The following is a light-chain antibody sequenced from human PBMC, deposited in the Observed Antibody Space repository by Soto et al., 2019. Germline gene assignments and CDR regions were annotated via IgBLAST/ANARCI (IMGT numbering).Light chain of an antibody. CDR1: QNISSW. CDR3: RQYYSYPLT. CDR2: AAS. J-gene: IGKJ4*01. V-gene: IGKV1-5*01. Sequence: IQMTGSSSTLSGALGALGTITCRASQNISSWLAWYQQKPGKAPKLLIYAASTLQSGVPSRFSGSGSVTDFTLTISCLQSEDFATSYCRQYYSYPLTIGGGTKVDIK.